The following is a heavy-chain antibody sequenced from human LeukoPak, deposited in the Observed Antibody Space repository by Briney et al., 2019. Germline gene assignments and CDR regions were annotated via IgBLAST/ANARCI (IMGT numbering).Heavy chain of an antibody. Sequence: GGSLRLSCAASGFTFSSYAMSWVRQAPGKGLEWVSAISGSGGSTYYADSVKGRFTISRDNSKNTLYLQMNSLRAEDTVVYYCAKLGYSYQYYFDYWGQGTLVTVSS. J-gene: IGHJ4*02. D-gene: IGHD6-13*01. CDR3: AKLGYSYQYYFDY. CDR2: ISGSGGST. CDR1: GFTFSSYA. V-gene: IGHV3-23*01.